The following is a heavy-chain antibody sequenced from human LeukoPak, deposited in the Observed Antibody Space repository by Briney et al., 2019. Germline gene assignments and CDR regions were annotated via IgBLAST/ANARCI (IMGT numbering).Heavy chain of an antibody. CDR2: IYPGDSDT. V-gene: IGHV5-51*01. CDR1: GYSFTSYW. D-gene: IGHD6-13*01. Sequence: GESLKISCKGSGYSFTSYWIGWVRQVPGKGLEWMGIIYPGDSDTRYSPSFQGQVTISADKSISTAYLQWSSLKASDTAMYYCARRVAAAGDLFDYWGQGTLVTVSS. CDR3: ARRVAAAGDLFDY. J-gene: IGHJ4*02.